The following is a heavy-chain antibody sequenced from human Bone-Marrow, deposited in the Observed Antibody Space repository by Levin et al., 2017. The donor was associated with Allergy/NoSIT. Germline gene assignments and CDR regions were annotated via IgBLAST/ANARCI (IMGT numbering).Heavy chain of an antibody. CDR3: AKGLNWGSPNTFDD. CDR1: GFTFDDFA. Sequence: SLKISCAASGFTFDDFAMHWVRQVPGKGLEWVSGINCNRGIIGYADSVKDRFTISRDNARNSLFLQMHSLGPEDTALYYCAKGLNWGSPNTFDDWGQGTLVTVSS. V-gene: IGHV3-9*01. D-gene: IGHD7-27*01. J-gene: IGHJ4*02. CDR2: INCNRGII.